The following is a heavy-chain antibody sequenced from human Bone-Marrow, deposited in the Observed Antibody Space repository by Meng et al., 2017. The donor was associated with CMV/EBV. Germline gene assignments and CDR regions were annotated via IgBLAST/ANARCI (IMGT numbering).Heavy chain of an antibody. D-gene: IGHD6-13*01. CDR2: IWEDGINK. J-gene: IGHJ4*02. CDR3: AKVGGYSSMSDY. CDR1: GFSFNRYG. V-gene: IGHV3-30*02. Sequence: GGSLRLSCAASGFSFNRYGTHWVRQSPDKGLEWVAFIWEDGINKYYADSVKGRFIISRENSKNQLYLEMNRLRAEDTAVYYCAKVGGYSSMSDYWGQGTLVTFSS.